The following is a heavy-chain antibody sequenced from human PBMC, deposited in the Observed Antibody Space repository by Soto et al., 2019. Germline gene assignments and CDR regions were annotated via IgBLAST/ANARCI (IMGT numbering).Heavy chain of an antibody. CDR3: SKGYTDYGDLGAF. Sequence: GRLVPGKGLEWVSAISGSGGSTYYADSVRGRFTISRDNSKNTLYLQMNSLRAEDTAVYYCSKGYTDYGDLGAFWGRG. D-gene: IGHD4-17*01. J-gene: IGHJ2*01. V-gene: IGHV3-23*01. CDR2: ISGSGGST.